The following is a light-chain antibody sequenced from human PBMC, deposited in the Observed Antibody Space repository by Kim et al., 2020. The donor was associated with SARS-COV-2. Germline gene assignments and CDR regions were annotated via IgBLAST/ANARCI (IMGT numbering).Light chain of an antibody. CDR3: NSRDSSGNHLV. CDR2: GKN. Sequence: ALGHTVRITCQGDSLRSYYASWYQQKPGQAPVLVIYGKNNRPSGIPDRFSGSRSGNTASLTITGAQAEDEADYYCNSRDSSGNHLVFGGGTKLTVL. V-gene: IGLV3-19*01. CDR1: SLRSYY. J-gene: IGLJ2*01.